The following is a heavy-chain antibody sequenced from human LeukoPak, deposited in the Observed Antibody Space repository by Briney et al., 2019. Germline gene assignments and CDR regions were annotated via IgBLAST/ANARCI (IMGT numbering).Heavy chain of an antibody. V-gene: IGHV3-49*03. D-gene: IGHD5-12*01. Sequence: PGRSLRLSCTASGFILRDHAMSWFRQAPGKGLEWVGFIRTRTYSETTEHAASVKGRFTISRDDSNDIAYLQMNSLKTEDTAVYYCSRNSGTLTGWPFDVWGQGTMVTVSS. CDR1: GFILRDHA. CDR3: SRNSGTLTGWPFDV. J-gene: IGHJ3*01. CDR2: IRTRTYSETT.